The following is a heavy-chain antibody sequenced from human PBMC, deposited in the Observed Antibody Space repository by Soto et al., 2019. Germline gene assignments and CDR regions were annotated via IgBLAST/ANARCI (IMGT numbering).Heavy chain of an antibody. V-gene: IGHV3-48*02. D-gene: IGHD1-26*01. CDR1: GFIFSTYS. Sequence: EVQLVESGGGLVQPGGSLRLSCAASGFIFSTYSMNWVRQAPGKGLEWVSYISSDSSTIYYADSVKGRVTISGDNAKNSLYLQMNSLRDEDTAVYYCARPGTPSDYYYFMDVWGKGTTVTVSS. CDR3: ARPGTPSDYYYFMDV. J-gene: IGHJ6*03. CDR2: ISSDSSTI.